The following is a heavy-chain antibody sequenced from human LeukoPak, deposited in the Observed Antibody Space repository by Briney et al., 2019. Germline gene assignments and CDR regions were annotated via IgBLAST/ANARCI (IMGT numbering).Heavy chain of an antibody. CDR2: IKQDGSEK. J-gene: IGHJ4*02. CDR1: GFTFSSYG. Sequence: PGGSLRLSCAASGFTFSSYGMHWVRQAPGQGLEWVANIKQDGSEKYYVDSVKGRFTISRDNAKNSLYLQMNSLRAEDTAVYYCARDRSGSYWGQGTLVTVSS. V-gene: IGHV3-7*01. CDR3: ARDRSGSY. D-gene: IGHD1-26*01.